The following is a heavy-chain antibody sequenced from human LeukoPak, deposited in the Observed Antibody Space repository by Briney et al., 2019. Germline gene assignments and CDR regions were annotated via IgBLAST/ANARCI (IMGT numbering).Heavy chain of an antibody. V-gene: IGHV4-39*01. Sequence: PSETLPLTYTVSGGSISTSSYYWGWLRQPPGKGLEWIGSIYYSGSTYYNPSLKSRVTISADTSKNQFSLKLSSVTAADAAVYYCARHLSSWYIAPFDHWGQGTVVSVSS. CDR3: ARHLSSWYIAPFDH. D-gene: IGHD6-19*01. J-gene: IGHJ4*02. CDR2: IYYSGST. CDR1: GGSISTSSYY.